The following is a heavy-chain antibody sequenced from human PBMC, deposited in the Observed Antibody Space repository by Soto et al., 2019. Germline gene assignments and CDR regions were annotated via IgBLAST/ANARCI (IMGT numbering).Heavy chain of an antibody. CDR1: GFTFSNAW. V-gene: IGHV3-15*07. CDR2: IKSKTDGGTT. Sequence: EVQLVESGGGMVKPGGSLRLSCAASGFTFSNAWMNWVRQAPGKGLEWVGRIKSKTDGGTTDYAAPVKGRFTISRDDSKNTLYLQMNSLKSEDTAVYYCTTGAIVATIGFDYWGQGTLVTVSS. CDR3: TTGAIVATIGFDY. D-gene: IGHD5-12*01. J-gene: IGHJ4*02.